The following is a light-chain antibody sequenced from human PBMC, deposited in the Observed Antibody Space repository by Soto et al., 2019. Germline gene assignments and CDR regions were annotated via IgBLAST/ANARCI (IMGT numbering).Light chain of an antibody. J-gene: IGKJ1*01. CDR3: QQRGNWPPT. CDR2: DAS. Sequence: EIVLTQSPATLSLSPGERASLSCRASQSVSSSLAWYQQKPGQAPRLLIYDASNRATGIPARISGSGSGTDFTLTISSLEPEDFAIYYCQQRGNWPPTFGQGTKVEIK. CDR1: QSVSSS. V-gene: IGKV3-11*01.